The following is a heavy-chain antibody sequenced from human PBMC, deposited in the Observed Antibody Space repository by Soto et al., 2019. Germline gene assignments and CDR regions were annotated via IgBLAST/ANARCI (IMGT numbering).Heavy chain of an antibody. CDR3: ARSTWQQLANNWFDP. Sequence: QITLKESGPTLVKPTQTLTLTCTFSGFSLSTSAVGVGWIRQPPGKALEFLALIYWDDDKLYSPSLKSRLTITKDTSKNQVVLTMTNIDPVDTATYYCARSTWQQLANNWFDPWGQGTLVTVSS. CDR2: IYWDDDK. CDR1: GFSLSTSAVG. J-gene: IGHJ5*02. D-gene: IGHD6-13*01. V-gene: IGHV2-5*02.